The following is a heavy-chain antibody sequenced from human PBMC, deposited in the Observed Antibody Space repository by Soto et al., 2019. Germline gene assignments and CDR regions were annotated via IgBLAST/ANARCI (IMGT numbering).Heavy chain of an antibody. CDR2: TYYRSKWYN. CDR3: ARESNRYYYGMDV. J-gene: IGHJ6*02. Sequence: SQTLSLTCAISGDSSSSNIAAWNCIRQSPSRGLEWLGRTYYRSKWYNDYAVSVKSRITINPDTSKNQFSLQLNSVTPEDTAVYYCARESNRYYYGMDVWGQGTTVTVS. V-gene: IGHV6-1*01. CDR1: GDSSSSNIAA.